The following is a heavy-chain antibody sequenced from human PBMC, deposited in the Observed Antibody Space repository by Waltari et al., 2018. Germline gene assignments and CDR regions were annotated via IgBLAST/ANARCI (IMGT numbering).Heavy chain of an antibody. D-gene: IGHD2-2*03. Sequence: QVQQLESGPGLVKSSETLSLTCDVSGYAVNSGFYWGWIRQAPGEGLEWVATVYHDGTTFYTPSLKSRLSVSMDTSKNQISLTLKSVTAADTAVYHCSRQVLGYCTSAACRRLESWGQGTLVTVSS. V-gene: IGHV4-38-2*01. CDR1: GYAVNSGFY. CDR2: VYHDGTT. CDR3: SRQVLGYCTSAACRRLES. J-gene: IGHJ4*02.